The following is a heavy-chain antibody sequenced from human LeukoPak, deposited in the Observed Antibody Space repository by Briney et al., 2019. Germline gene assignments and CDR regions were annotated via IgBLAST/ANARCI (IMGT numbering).Heavy chain of an antibody. V-gene: IGHV3-48*01. D-gene: IGHD2-8*01. Sequence: GGSLRLSCAASGFTVSTNYMNWVRQAPGKGLEWVSYISSSSSTIYYADSVKGRFTISGDNAKNSLYLQMNSLRAEDTAVYYCATSPMLYDYWGQGTLVTVSS. J-gene: IGHJ4*02. CDR3: ATSPMLYDY. CDR2: ISSSSSTI. CDR1: GFTVSTNY.